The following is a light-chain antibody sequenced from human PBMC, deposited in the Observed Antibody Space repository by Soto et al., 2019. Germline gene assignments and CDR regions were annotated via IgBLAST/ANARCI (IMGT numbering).Light chain of an antibody. CDR3: QQYGSSPPKDT. CDR2: GAS. Sequence: EIVLTQSPGTLSLSPGERATLSCRASQILGSNYLAWYQQKPGQAPRLLIYGASSRATGIPDRFSGSGYGTDFTLTISRLEPEDFAVYYCQQYGSSPPKDTFGQGTKLEIK. J-gene: IGKJ2*01. CDR1: QILGSNY. V-gene: IGKV3-20*01.